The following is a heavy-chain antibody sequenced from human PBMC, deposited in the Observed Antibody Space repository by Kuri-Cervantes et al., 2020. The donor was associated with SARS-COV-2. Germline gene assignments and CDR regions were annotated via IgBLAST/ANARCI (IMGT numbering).Heavy chain of an antibody. CDR2: IYYSGST. CDR3: ARLAGYFVEDYYMDV. Sequence: SETLSLTCTVSGGSISSSSYYWGWIRQPPGKGLEWIGSIYYSGSTYYNPSLKSRVTISVDTSKNQFSLKLSSVTAADTAVYCCARLAGYFVEDYYMDVWGKGTTVTVSS. CDR1: GGSISSSSYY. V-gene: IGHV4-39*01. J-gene: IGHJ6*03. D-gene: IGHD3-9*01.